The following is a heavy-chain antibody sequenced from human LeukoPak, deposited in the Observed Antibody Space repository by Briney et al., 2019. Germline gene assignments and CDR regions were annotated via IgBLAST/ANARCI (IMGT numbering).Heavy chain of an antibody. J-gene: IGHJ6*02. V-gene: IGHV4-39*01. CDR2: IYYSGST. CDR3: ASLTVLLWFGNYGMDV. CDR1: GGSISSSSYY. D-gene: IGHD3-10*01. Sequence: SETLSLTCTVSGGSISSSSYYWGWIRQPPGKGLEWIGSIYYSGSTYYNPSLKSRVTISVDTSKNQFSLKLSSVTAADTAVYYCASLTVLLWFGNYGMDVWGQGTTVTVSS.